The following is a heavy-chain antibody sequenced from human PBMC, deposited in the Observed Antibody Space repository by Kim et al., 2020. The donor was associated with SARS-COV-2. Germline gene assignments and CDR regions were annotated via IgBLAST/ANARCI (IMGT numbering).Heavy chain of an antibody. CDR2: IDPSDSET. Sequence: GESLKISCKGSGYSFTTYWITWVRQMPGKGLEWMGRIDPSDSETKYSPSFQGHITISADKSINTAYMQWRSLKASDTAMYYCARRYCSSSSCYEEWLDPW. V-gene: IGHV5-10-1*01. CDR3: ARRYCSSSSCYEEWLDP. D-gene: IGHD2-2*01. CDR1: GYSFTTYW. J-gene: IGHJ5*02.